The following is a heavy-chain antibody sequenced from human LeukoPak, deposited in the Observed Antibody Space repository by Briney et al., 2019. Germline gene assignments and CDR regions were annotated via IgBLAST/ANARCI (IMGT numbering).Heavy chain of an antibody. V-gene: IGHV5-51*01. J-gene: IGHJ5*02. CDR3: ARGYCSGGSCNWFDP. D-gene: IGHD2-15*01. Sequence: GESLKISCKGSGYSFTSYWIGWVRQMPGKGLEWMGIIYPGDSDTRYSPSFQGQVTISADKSISTAYLQWSSLKASDTAMYYCARGYCSGGSCNWFDPWGQGTLVTVSS. CDR1: GYSFTSYW. CDR2: IYPGDSDT.